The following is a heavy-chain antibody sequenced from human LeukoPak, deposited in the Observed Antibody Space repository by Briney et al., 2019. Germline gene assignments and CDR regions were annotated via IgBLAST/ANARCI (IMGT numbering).Heavy chain of an antibody. CDR2: IYSDNT. CDR3: ARRAGAYSHPYDY. V-gene: IGHV3-53*01. J-gene: IGHJ4*02. Sequence: GGSLRLSCTVTGFTVSSNSMRWVRQAPGTGLEWVSFIYSDNTHYSDSVKGRFTISRDNSKNTLYLQMNSLRAEDTAVYYCARRAGAYSHPYDYWGQGTLVTVSS. D-gene: IGHD4/OR15-4a*01. CDR1: GFTVSSNS.